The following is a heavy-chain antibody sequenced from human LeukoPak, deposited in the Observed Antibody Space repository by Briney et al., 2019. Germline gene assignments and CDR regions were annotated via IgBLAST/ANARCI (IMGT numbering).Heavy chain of an antibody. CDR2: INPNSGDT. V-gene: IGHV1-2*02. J-gene: IGHJ6*02. Sequence: ASVKVSCKASGYTFTGYYMHWVRQAPGQGLEWMGWINPNSGDTKYAQKFRGRVTMTRDTSISTAYMELSRLRSDDTAVYSCAREDSNIVVVPKNYYYYGMDVWGQGTTVTVSS. CDR3: AREDSNIVVVPKNYYYYGMDV. D-gene: IGHD2-2*01. CDR1: GYTFTGYY.